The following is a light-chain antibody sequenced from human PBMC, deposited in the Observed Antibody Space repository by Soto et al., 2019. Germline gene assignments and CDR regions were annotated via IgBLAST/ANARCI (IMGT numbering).Light chain of an antibody. CDR1: RSDVGGYNY. CDR3: SSYTTSNTGV. V-gene: IGLV2-14*01. CDR2: EVS. Sequence: QSALTQPASVSGSPGQSITISCTATRSDVGGYNYVSWYQQHPGKAPKMILYEVSNRPSGVSNRFSGSKSGDTASLTISGLQAEDEADYYCSSYTTSNTGVFGGGTKVTVL. J-gene: IGLJ3*02.